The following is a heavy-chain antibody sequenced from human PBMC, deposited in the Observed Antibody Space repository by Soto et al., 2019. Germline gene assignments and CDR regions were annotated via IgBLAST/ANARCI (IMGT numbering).Heavy chain of an antibody. CDR2: INPKSGDT. CDR3: ARDIVVLPAAIPYGMDV. V-gene: IGHV1-2*02. CDR1: GYTFTDHY. D-gene: IGHD2-2*01. Sequence: ASVKVSCKASGYTFTDHYIYWVRQAPGQGLEWMGRINPKSGDTDYAQKFQGRVTMTRDTSIRTAYLELTRLRSDDTAVYYCARDIVVLPAAIPYGMDVWGQGTTVYVS. J-gene: IGHJ6*02.